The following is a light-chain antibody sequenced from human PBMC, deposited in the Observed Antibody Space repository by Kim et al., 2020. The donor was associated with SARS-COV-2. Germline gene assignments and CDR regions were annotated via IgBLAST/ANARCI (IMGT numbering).Light chain of an antibody. CDR1: QSVSSNY. CDR2: GAS. V-gene: IGKV3-20*01. Sequence: PGERATVSCRASQSVSSNYLAWYQQKPGQAPRLLIYGASSRATGIPDRFSGSGSETDFILTINRLDPEDFAVYYCQHYGTSPLTFGGGTKVDIK. CDR3: QHYGTSPLT. J-gene: IGKJ4*01.